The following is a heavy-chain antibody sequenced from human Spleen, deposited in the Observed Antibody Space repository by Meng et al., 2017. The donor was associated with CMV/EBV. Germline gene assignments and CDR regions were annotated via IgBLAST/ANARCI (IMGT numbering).Heavy chain of an antibody. D-gene: IGHD2-15*01. V-gene: IGHV1-2*02. CDR1: GYTFTDYY. Sequence: ASVKVSCKASGYTFTDYYIHWVRQAPGQGLEYMGWINSKSGDTNFERKFQGRVTMTRDTSITTAYMELSRLRSDDTAVYYCARWAATNDAFDIWGQGTMVTVSS. CDR2: INSKSGDT. CDR3: ARWAATNDAFDI. J-gene: IGHJ3*02.